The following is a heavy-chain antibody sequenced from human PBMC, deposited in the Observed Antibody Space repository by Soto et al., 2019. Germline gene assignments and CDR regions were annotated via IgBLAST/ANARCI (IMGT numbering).Heavy chain of an antibody. Sequence: EVQLVESGGNLVQPGGSLRLSCVASGFSFRSYSMNWVRQAPGKGPEWVAYVSGSGNTQYYADSEKGRFTISRDNAKQSLYLQLNSLRDEDTAVYYCARDPKSGNQKLYFDYWGQGALVTVSS. D-gene: IGHD1-26*01. CDR2: VSGSGNTQ. V-gene: IGHV3-48*02. CDR3: ARDPKSGNQKLYFDY. CDR1: GFSFRSYS. J-gene: IGHJ4*02.